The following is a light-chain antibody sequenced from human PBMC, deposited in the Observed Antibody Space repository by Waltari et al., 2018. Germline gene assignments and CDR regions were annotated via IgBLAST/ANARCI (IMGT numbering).Light chain of an antibody. J-gene: IGLJ3*02. CDR2: NDN. CDR3: AVWDDSLGGV. Sequence: QSVLTQPPSVSGTPGPRVTLSCSGSNSTIGGNSVNWYQQPPGTAPKLLIYNDNQGPSGVPDRFSASKSGTSASLAITGLQSEDDAYYYCAVWDDSLGGVFGGGTKLTVL. CDR1: NSTIGGNS. V-gene: IGLV1-44*01.